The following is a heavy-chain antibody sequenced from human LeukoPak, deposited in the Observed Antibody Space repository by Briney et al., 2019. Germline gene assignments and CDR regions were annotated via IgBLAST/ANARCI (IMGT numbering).Heavy chain of an antibody. CDR1: GFTFSGYE. V-gene: IGHV3-48*03. J-gene: IGHJ4*02. D-gene: IGHD6-19*01. CDR2: ISSSGSTI. CDR3: VRAYHSSGWYRIDY. Sequence: GGSLRLSCAASGFTFSGYEMNWVRQAPGKGLEWVSYISSSGSTIYYADSVKGRFTISRDNAKNSLYLQMNSLRAEDTAVYYCVRAYHSSGWYRIDYWGQGTLVTVSS.